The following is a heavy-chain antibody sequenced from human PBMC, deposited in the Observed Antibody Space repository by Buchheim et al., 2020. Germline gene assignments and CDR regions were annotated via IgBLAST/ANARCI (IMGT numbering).Heavy chain of an antibody. Sequence: QVQLQQWGAGLLKPSETLSLSCAVYGGSFSGYYWSWIRQPPGKGLEWIGEINHSGSTNYNPSLKSRVTISVDTSKNQFSLKLSSVTAADTAVYYCARARYCSSTSCYGNYYYYYMDVWGKGTT. D-gene: IGHD2-2*01. V-gene: IGHV4-34*01. CDR3: ARARYCSSTSCYGNYYYYYMDV. CDR1: GGSFSGYY. J-gene: IGHJ6*03. CDR2: INHSGST.